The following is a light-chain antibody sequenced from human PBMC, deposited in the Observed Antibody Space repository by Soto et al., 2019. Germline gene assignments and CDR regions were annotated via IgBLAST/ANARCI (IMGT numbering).Light chain of an antibody. J-gene: IGLJ3*02. CDR3: AAWDDSLSGRV. CDR1: SSNIGSNY. CDR2: SNN. V-gene: IGLV1-47*02. Sequence: QSVLTQPPSASGTPGQRVTISCSGSSSNIGSNYVYWYQQLPGTAPKLLIYSNNQRPSGVTDRFSGSKSGTSASLAISGLRSEDEADYYCAAWDDSLSGRVFGGGTKLTVL.